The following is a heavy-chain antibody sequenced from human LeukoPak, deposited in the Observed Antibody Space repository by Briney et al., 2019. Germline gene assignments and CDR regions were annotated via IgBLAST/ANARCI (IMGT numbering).Heavy chain of an antibody. V-gene: IGHV3-23*01. J-gene: IGHJ4*02. CDR2: ISGSGGST. CDR1: GFIFSSYA. Sequence: PGGSLRLSCAASGFIFSSYAMSWVRQAPGKGLEWVSHISGSGGSTYYADSVKGRFTISRDNSKNTLYLQMDSVRAEDTAVYYCASRHPYSSSWAAFDYWGQGTLVTVSS. D-gene: IGHD6-13*01. CDR3: ASRHPYSSSWAAFDY.